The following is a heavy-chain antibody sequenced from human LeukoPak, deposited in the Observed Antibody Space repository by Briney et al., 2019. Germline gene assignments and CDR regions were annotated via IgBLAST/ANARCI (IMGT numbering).Heavy chain of an antibody. CDR3: ARAAVAARWFDP. Sequence: NPSETLSLTCTVSGYSISSGYYWGWIRQPPGKGLEWIGSIYHSGSAYYNPSLKSRVTISVDKSKNQFSLKLSSVTAADTAVYYCARAAVAARWFDPWGQGTLVTVSS. CDR2: IYHSGSA. CDR1: GYSISSGYY. V-gene: IGHV4-38-2*02. J-gene: IGHJ5*02. D-gene: IGHD6-19*01.